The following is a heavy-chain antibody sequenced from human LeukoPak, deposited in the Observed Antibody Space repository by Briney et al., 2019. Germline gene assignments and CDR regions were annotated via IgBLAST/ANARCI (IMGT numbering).Heavy chain of an antibody. Sequence: GRSLRLSCAASGFTFSSNAMHWVRQAPGKGLEWVAVITYDGSNKYYADSVKGRFTISRDNSRNTLYLQMNSLRAEDTAVYYCARGLLGATTSYFDYWGQGTLVTVSS. J-gene: IGHJ4*02. CDR2: ITYDGSNK. CDR1: GFTFSSNA. V-gene: IGHV3-30-3*01. CDR3: ARGLLGATTSYFDY. D-gene: IGHD1-26*01.